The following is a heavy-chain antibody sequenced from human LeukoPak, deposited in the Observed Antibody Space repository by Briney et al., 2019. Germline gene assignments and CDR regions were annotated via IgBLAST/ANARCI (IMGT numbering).Heavy chain of an antibody. J-gene: IGHJ4*02. Sequence: SVKVSCKASGGTFSSYAISWVRQAPGQGLEWMGGIIPIFGTANYAQKFQGRVTIAADKSTSTAYMELSSLRSEDTAVYYCASPSAVAEYFDFWGQGTLVTVSS. V-gene: IGHV1-69*06. D-gene: IGHD6-19*01. CDR1: GGTFSSYA. CDR3: ASPSAVAEYFDF. CDR2: IIPIFGTA.